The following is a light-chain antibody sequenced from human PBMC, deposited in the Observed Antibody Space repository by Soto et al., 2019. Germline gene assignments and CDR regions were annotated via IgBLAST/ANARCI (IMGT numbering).Light chain of an antibody. Sequence: QAVLTQSSSASASLGSSVKLTCTLSSGHSSYIIAWHQQQPGKAPRYLMKLDGSGSYNKGSGVPDRFSGSSSGADRYLTISNLQSEYEADYYCETWDSNPHVVFGGGTKVTVL. J-gene: IGLJ2*01. CDR2: LDGSGSY. CDR1: SGHSSYI. V-gene: IGLV4-60*03. CDR3: ETWDSNPHVV.